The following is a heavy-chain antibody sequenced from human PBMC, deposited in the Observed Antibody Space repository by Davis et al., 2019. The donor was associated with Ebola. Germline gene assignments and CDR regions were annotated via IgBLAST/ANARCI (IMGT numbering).Heavy chain of an antibody. CDR1: GGSISSYY. D-gene: IGHD3-22*01. V-gene: IGHV4-59*01. J-gene: IGHJ4*02. Sequence: SETLSLTCTVSGGSISSYYWSWIRQPPGKGLEWIGYIYYSGSTNYNPSLKSRVTISVDTSKNQFSLNLSSVTAADTAVYYCARQTYYYDSSGYHRGPFDYWGQGTLVTVSS. CDR2: IYYSGST. CDR3: ARQTYYYDSSGYHRGPFDY.